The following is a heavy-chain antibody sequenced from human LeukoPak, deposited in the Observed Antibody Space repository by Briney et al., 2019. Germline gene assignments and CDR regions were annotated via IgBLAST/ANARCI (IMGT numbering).Heavy chain of an antibody. Sequence: PGGSLRLSCAASGFTFSSYWMHWVRQVPGKGLVWVSHINTDGISTNYADSVKGRFTISRDNAKNTLYLQMNSLRAEDTAVYYCAKADIDANRPDYWGQGTLVTVSS. J-gene: IGHJ4*02. D-gene: IGHD5-12*01. CDR1: GFTFSSYW. CDR3: AKADIDANRPDY. V-gene: IGHV3-74*01. CDR2: INTDGIST.